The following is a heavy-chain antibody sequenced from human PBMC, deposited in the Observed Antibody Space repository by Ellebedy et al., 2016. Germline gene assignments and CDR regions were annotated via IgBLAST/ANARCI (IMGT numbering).Heavy chain of an antibody. Sequence: LRLXXTVSGGSISSGGYYWSWIRQHPGKGLEWIGYIYYSGSTYYNPSLKSRVTISVDTSKNQFSLKLSSVTAADTAVYYCARANWGYVFDYWGQGTLVTVSS. D-gene: IGHD7-27*01. V-gene: IGHV4-31*03. CDR1: GGSISSGGYY. CDR2: IYYSGST. CDR3: ARANWGYVFDY. J-gene: IGHJ4*02.